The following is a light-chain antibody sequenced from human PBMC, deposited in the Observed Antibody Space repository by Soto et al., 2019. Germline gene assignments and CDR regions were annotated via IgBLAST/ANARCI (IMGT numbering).Light chain of an antibody. V-gene: IGKV3-20*01. CDR2: GAS. CDR1: QSVSSSY. J-gene: IGKJ4*01. CDR3: QQYGSSPLT. Sequence: EILLTQSPVTLSLYPGERATLSFRASQSVSSSYLAWYQQKPGQAPRLLIYGASSRATGIPDRFSGSGSGTDFTLTISRLEPEDFAVYYCQQYGSSPLTFGGGTMVDVK.